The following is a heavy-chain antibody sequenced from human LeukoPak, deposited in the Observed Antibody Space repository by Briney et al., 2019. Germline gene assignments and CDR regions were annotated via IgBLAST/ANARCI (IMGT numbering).Heavy chain of an antibody. J-gene: IGHJ4*02. D-gene: IGHD3-10*01. Sequence: GGSLRLSCAASGFTFSSYGMHWVRQAPGKGLEWVAFIRYDGSNKYYADSVKGRFTISRDNSKSTLDLQMNSQRPEDTALYYCARDRGVSGNYYDYWGQGTLVTVSS. CDR3: ARDRGVSGNYYDY. CDR1: GFTFSSYG. V-gene: IGHV3-30*02. CDR2: IRYDGSNK.